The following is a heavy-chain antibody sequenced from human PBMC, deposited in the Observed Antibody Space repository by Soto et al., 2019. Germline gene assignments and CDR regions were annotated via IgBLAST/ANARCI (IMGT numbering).Heavy chain of an antibody. CDR1: GDSVSSNSAA. D-gene: IGHD2-15*01. CDR2: TYYRSKWYN. CDR3: ARAGYGSGGSCCSGYYFDY. J-gene: IGHJ4*02. V-gene: IGHV6-1*01. Sequence: SQTLSLTCAISGDSVSSNSAAWNWIRQSPSRGLEWLGRTYYRSKWYNDYAVSVKSRITINPDTSKNQFSLQLNSVTPEDTAVYYCARAGYGSGGSCCSGYYFDYWGQGTLVTVSS.